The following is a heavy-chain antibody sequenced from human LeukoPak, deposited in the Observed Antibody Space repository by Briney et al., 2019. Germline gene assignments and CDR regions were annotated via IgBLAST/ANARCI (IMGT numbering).Heavy chain of an antibody. CDR3: AVEGYCSGGSCYTNWFDP. CDR2: ISSSGTTI. CDR1: GFTFSSYS. Sequence: GGSLRLSCAASGFTFSSYSMNWVRQAPGKGLDWVSYISSSGTTIYYADSVKGRFTISRDNAKNSLYLQMNSLRDEDTAVYCCAVEGYCSGGSCYTNWFDPWGQGTLVTVSS. V-gene: IGHV3-48*02. D-gene: IGHD2-15*01. J-gene: IGHJ5*02.